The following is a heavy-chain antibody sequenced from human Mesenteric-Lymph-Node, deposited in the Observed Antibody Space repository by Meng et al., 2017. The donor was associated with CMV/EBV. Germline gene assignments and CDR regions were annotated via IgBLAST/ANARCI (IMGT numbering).Heavy chain of an antibody. J-gene: IGHJ6*02. CDR1: GFTFSSYS. CDR3: ARDVRGSDYYYGMDV. Sequence: LSLTCAASGFTFSSYSMNWVRQAPGKGLEWVSYISSSSSTIYYADSVKGRFTISRDNAKNSLYLQMNSLRAEDTAVYYCARDVRGSDYYYGMDVWGQGTTVTVSS. CDR2: ISSSSSTI. V-gene: IGHV3-48*04. D-gene: IGHD3-10*02.